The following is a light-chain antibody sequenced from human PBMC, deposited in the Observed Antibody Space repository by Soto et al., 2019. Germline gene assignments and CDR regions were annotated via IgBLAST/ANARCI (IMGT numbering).Light chain of an antibody. CDR2: GAS. V-gene: IGKV1-8*01. CDR1: QDVGRY. J-gene: IGKJ1*01. CDR3: QHYKNYPWT. Sequence: AIRMTQSPSSLSASAGDRVAIACRASQDVGRYLAWYQQKPGQAPKLLIYGASTLQSGVPSRFSGGGSGTDFTITISCLQSEDFETYYCQHYKNYPWTFGQGTKVEIK.